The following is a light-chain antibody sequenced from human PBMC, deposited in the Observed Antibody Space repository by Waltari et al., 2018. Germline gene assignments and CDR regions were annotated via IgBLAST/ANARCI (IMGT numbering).Light chain of an antibody. CDR3: QQDFESIT. J-gene: IGKJ3*01. V-gene: IGKV3D-7*01. CDR2: AAY. Sequence: PRLLMYAAYTRATGIPARFSGSGSGTDFTLTISSLQPEDFAVYYCQQDFESITVGPGTNVDIK.